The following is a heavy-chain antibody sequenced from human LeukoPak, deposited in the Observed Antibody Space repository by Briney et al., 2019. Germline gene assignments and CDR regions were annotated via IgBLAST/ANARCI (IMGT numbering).Heavy chain of an antibody. V-gene: IGHV4-61*01. CDR2: IYYSGST. J-gene: IGHJ3*02. D-gene: IGHD2-2*01. CDR3: ARVKRQLLSPDAFDI. CDR1: GGSISSSSYY. Sequence: SETLSLTCSVSGGSISSSSYYWSWIRQPPGKGLEWIGYIYYSGSTNYNPSLKSRVTISVDTSKNQFSLKLSSVTAADTAVYYCARVKRQLLSPDAFDIWGQGTMVTVSS.